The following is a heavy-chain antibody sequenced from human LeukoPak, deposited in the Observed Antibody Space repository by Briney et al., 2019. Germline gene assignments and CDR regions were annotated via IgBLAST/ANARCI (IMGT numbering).Heavy chain of an antibody. J-gene: IGHJ4*02. CDR2: ISYDGNNK. D-gene: IGHD2-2*01. Sequence: GRSLRLSCAASGFTFSSYGMHRVRQAPGKGLEWVAVISYDGNNKYHADSVRGRFTISRDNSKNTLYLQMNSLRAEDTAVYYCAKDFDPAAAAYYFDYWGQGTLATVSS. CDR1: GFTFSSYG. V-gene: IGHV3-30*18. CDR3: AKDFDPAAAAYYFDY.